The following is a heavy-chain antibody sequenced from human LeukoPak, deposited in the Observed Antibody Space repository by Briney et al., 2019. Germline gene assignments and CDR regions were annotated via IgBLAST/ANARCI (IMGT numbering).Heavy chain of an antibody. J-gene: IGHJ3*02. V-gene: IGHV1-2*02. Sequence: ASVKVSCKASGYTFTGYYMHWVRQAPGQGLEWMGWINPSSGGTNYAQKFQGRVTMTRDTSISTAYMELSRLRSDDTAVYYCARGGSYNYGFNAFDIWGQGTMVTVSS. D-gene: IGHD1-26*01. CDR3: ARGGSYNYGFNAFDI. CDR1: GYTFTGYY. CDR2: INPSSGGT.